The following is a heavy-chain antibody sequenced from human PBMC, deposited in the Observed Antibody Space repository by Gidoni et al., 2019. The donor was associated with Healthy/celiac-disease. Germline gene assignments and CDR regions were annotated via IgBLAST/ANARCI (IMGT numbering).Heavy chain of an antibody. D-gene: IGHD3-9*01. CDR2: IYYSGST. CDR3: AREIGYDILTGTYTRYNWFDP. Sequence: QVQLQESGPGLVKPSETLSLTCTVSGGSISSYSWSWLRQPPGKGLEWIGYIYYSGSTNYNPSLKSRVTISVDTSKNQFSLKLSSVTAADTAVYYCAREIGYDILTGTYTRYNWFDPWGQGTLVTVSS. CDR1: GGSISSYS. V-gene: IGHV4-59*01. J-gene: IGHJ5*02.